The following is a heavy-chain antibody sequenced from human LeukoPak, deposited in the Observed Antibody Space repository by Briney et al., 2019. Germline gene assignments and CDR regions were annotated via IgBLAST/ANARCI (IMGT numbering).Heavy chain of an antibody. Sequence: PGRSLRLSCAASGFTFSSYAMHWVRQAPGKGLEWVAVISYDGSNKYYADSVKGRFTISRDNSKNTLYLQMNSLRAEDTAVYYCARVTGCSYGSDYWGQGTLATVSS. CDR1: GFTFSSYA. CDR2: ISYDGSNK. J-gene: IGHJ4*02. V-gene: IGHV3-30-3*01. CDR3: ARVTGCSYGSDY. D-gene: IGHD5-18*01.